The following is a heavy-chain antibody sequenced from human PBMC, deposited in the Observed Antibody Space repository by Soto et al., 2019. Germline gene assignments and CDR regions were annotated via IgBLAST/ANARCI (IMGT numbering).Heavy chain of an antibody. CDR3: AKAGRGTAMTFDS. Sequence: GGSLRLSCAASGFTFSSFAMSWVRQAPGKGLEWVSAITGSGDRTYYTDSVKGRLTISRDNSKNTLYLEVNSLSAEDTAVYYCAKAGRGTAMTFDSWGQGTLVTVSS. D-gene: IGHD5-18*01. CDR1: GFTFSSFA. V-gene: IGHV3-23*01. J-gene: IGHJ4*02. CDR2: ITGSGDRT.